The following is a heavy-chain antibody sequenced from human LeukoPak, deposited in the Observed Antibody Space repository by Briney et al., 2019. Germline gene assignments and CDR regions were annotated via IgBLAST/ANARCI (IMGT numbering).Heavy chain of an antibody. CDR1: GYTFTGYY. D-gene: IGHD1-20*01. Sequence: WASVKVSCKASGYTFTGYYMHWVRQAPGQGLEWMRWINPNSGGTNYAQKFQGRVTMTRDTSISTAYMELSRLRSDDTAVYYCARMGITGTPFDYLGQGTLVTVSS. V-gene: IGHV1-2*02. CDR2: INPNSGGT. CDR3: ARMGITGTPFDY. J-gene: IGHJ4*02.